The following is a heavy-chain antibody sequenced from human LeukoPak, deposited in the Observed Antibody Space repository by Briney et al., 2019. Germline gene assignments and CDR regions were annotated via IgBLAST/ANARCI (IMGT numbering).Heavy chain of an antibody. Sequence: PGGSLRLSCAASGFTFSSYAMSWVRQAPGKGLEWVSSISGSGGNGGSTYYADSVKGRFTISRDNSKNTLYLQMDSLRAEDTAVYYCAKGTQTHIAVAGQDHWGRGTLVTVSS. V-gene: IGHV3-23*01. CDR1: GFTFSSYA. CDR2: ISGSGGNGGST. CDR3: AKGTQTHIAVAGQDH. D-gene: IGHD6-19*01. J-gene: IGHJ4*02.